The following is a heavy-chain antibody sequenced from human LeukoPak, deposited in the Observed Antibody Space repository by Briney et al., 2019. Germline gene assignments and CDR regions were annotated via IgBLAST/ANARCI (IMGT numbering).Heavy chain of an antibody. J-gene: IGHJ6*03. D-gene: IGHD6-6*01. CDR1: GTTVSRNH. Sequence: GGSLRLSCVASGTTVSRNHMSWVRQAPGKGLEWVSGIYSGGSTFDADSVKGRFTSSRDNSKNTFYLQMNSLRVEDTAVYYCAREATAPRPFSTDYYYYMDVWGKGTTVTVSS. CDR3: AREATAPRPFSTDYYYYMDV. V-gene: IGHV3-66*02. CDR2: IYSGGST.